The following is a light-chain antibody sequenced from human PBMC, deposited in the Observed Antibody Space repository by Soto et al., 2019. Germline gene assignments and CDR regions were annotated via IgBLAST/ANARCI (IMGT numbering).Light chain of an antibody. J-gene: IGLJ2*01. CDR2: ANS. CDR1: SSNIGAGYD. V-gene: IGLV1-40*01. Sequence: QSVLPQPPSVSGAPGQRVTISCTGKSSNIGAGYDVHWYRQLPGRAPKLLIYANSNRTSGVPDRFSGSKSGTSPSLAITGLKAEDEADDYCQSYDSSLSGSRVFGGGTKLTVL. CDR3: QSYDSSLSGSRV.